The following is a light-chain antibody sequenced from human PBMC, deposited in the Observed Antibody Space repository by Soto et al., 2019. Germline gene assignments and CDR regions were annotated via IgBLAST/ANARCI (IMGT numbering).Light chain of an antibody. V-gene: IGKV1D-12*01. Sequence: DLQMTQSPSSVSASVGDRVTITCRASQDITNWLAWYQQRPGKAPELLIYAASSLQRGVPSRFSGSGSGTDFTLTISRLQPEDSATYYCQQANSFPYTFGQGTKLEIK. CDR3: QQANSFPYT. J-gene: IGKJ2*01. CDR2: AAS. CDR1: QDITNW.